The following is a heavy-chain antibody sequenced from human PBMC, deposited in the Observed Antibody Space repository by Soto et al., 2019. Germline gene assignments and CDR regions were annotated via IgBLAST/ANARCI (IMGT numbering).Heavy chain of an antibody. Sequence: PGESLKISCNGSGYIFTSYWISWVRQMPGKGLEWMGRIDPSDSYTNYSPSFQGHVTISADKSISTAYLQWSSLKASDTAMYYCARLVTTGGYYYYGMDVWGQGTTVTSP. V-gene: IGHV5-10-1*01. D-gene: IGHD4-17*01. J-gene: IGHJ6*02. CDR2: IDPSDSYT. CDR3: ARLVTTGGYYYYGMDV. CDR1: GYIFTSYW.